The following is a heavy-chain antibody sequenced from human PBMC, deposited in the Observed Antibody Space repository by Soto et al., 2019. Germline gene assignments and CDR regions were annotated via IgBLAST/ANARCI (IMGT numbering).Heavy chain of an antibody. CDR1: GGSFSGYY. V-gene: IGHV4-34*01. Sequence: QVQLQQWGAGLLKPSETLSLTCAVYGGSFSGYYWSWIRQPPGKGLEWIGAINHSGSTNYNPSLKSRVTISVDTSKNQFSLKLSSVTAADTAVYYCARGLIRGYSYGAYYYYYYMDVWVKGTTVSVSS. CDR2: INHSGST. CDR3: ARGLIRGYSYGAYYYYYYMDV. D-gene: IGHD5-18*01. J-gene: IGHJ6*03.